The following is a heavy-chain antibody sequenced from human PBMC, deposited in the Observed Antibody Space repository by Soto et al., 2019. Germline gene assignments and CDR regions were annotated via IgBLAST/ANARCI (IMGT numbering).Heavy chain of an antibody. D-gene: IGHD5-12*01. CDR2: IYYSGST. J-gene: IGHJ3*01. Sequence: QVQLQESGPGLVKPSETLSLTCTVSGGSISSYYWSWIRQPPGKGLDWIGYIYYSGSTNYNPSLKSRVTISVDTSKNLFSLKLTSVTAADTAVYYCARVCGCAFDCWGQVTMVTVSS. CDR3: ARVCGCAFDC. V-gene: IGHV4-59*01. CDR1: GGSISSYY.